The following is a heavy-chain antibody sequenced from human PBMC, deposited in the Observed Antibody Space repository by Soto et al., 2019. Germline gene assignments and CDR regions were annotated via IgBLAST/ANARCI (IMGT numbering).Heavy chain of an antibody. V-gene: IGHV3-30*18. CDR3: AKVVGHGGVEPFDY. D-gene: IGHD1-1*01. CDR2: ISYDGSNK. Sequence: QVQLVESGGGVVQPGRSLRLSCAASGFTFSSYGMHWVRQAPGKGLEWVAVISYDGSNKYYADSVKGRFTISRDNSKNTLYLQMNSLRAEDTAVYYCAKVVGHGGVEPFDYWGQGTLVTVSS. J-gene: IGHJ4*02. CDR1: GFTFSSYG.